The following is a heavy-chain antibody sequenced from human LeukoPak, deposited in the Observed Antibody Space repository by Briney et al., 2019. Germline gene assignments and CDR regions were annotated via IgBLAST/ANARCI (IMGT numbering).Heavy chain of an antibody. J-gene: IGHJ4*02. D-gene: IGHD2-15*01. CDR2: IISIFGTA. CDR3: ARGLGYCSGGSCYANPFDY. CDR1: GGTFSSYA. V-gene: IGHV1-69*06. Sequence: GASVKVSCKASGGTFSSYAISWVRQAPGQGLEWMGGIISIFGTANYAQKFQGRVTITADKSTSTAYMELSSLRSEDTAVYYCARGLGYCSGGSCYANPFDYWGQGTLVTVSS.